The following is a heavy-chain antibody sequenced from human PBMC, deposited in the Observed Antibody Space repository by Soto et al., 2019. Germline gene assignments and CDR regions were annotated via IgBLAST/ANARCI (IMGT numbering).Heavy chain of an antibody. J-gene: IGHJ6*02. CDR1: GYTFTSYY. CDR2: INPSCGST. V-gene: IGHV1-46*01. CDR3: ARGYLVATILTGYGMDV. D-gene: IGHD5-12*01. Sequence: GASVKVSCKASGYTFTSYYMHWVRQAPVQGLEWMGIINPSCGSTSYAQKFQGRVTMTRDTSTSTVYMDLSSLRSEDTAVYYCARGYLVATILTGYGMDVWGQGTTVTVSS.